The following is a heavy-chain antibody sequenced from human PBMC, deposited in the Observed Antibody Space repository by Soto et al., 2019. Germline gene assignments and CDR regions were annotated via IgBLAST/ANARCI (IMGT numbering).Heavy chain of an antibody. J-gene: IGHJ4*02. Sequence: PSETLSLTCPVSDASISSYDLTWIRQPPGKELEWLGYIFYSGNTNYNPSLKSRLTISVDTSKNQFSLKLTSVTAADTAVYYCARTPGSYFDYWGQGTLVTVSS. CDR2: IFYSGNT. CDR1: DASISSYD. V-gene: IGHV4-59*08. CDR3: ARTPGSYFDY. D-gene: IGHD3-10*01.